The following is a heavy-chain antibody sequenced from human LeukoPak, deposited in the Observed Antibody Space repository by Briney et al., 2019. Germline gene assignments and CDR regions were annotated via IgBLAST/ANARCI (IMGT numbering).Heavy chain of an antibody. J-gene: IGHJ3*02. Sequence: SETLSLTCTVSGGSISSGDYCWSWIRQPPGKGLEWIGYVYYSGSTYYTPSLKSRVTISVDTSKNQFSLKLSSVTAADTAVYYCARVAHAFDIWGQGTMVTVSS. CDR3: ARVAHAFDI. V-gene: IGHV4-30-4*01. CDR1: GGSISSGDYC. CDR2: VYYSGST.